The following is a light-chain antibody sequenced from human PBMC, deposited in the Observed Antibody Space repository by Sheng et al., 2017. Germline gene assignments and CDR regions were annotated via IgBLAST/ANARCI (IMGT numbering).Light chain of an antibody. CDR1: QSVSSY. CDR3: LQHKSYPLT. CDR2: AAS. J-gene: IGKJ4*01. Sequence: EIVLTQSPATLSLSPGERATLSCRASQSVSSYLAWYQQKPGQAPRLLIYAASILHSGVPSRFSGSGSGTDFTLTISSLQPEDFATYYCLQHKSYPLTFGGGTKVETK. V-gene: IGKV3-11*01.